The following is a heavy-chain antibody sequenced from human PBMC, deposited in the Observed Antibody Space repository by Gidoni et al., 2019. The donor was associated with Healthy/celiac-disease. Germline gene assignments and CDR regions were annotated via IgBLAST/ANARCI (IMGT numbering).Heavy chain of an antibody. J-gene: IGHJ6*02. Sequence: QVQLVQSGAEVKKPGSSVKVSCKAPGGTFSSSAIRWVRQAPGQGLEWMGGIIPIFGTANYAQKFQGRVTITADESTSTAYMELSSLRSEDTAVYYCARDPDIVVSRGYYYGMDVWGQGTTVTVSS. CDR2: IIPIFGTA. CDR1: GGTFSSSA. CDR3: ARDPDIVVSRGYYYGMDV. D-gene: IGHD2-15*01. V-gene: IGHV1-69*01.